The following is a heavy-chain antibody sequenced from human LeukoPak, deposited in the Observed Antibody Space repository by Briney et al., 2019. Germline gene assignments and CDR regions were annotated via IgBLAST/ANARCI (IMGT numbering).Heavy chain of an antibody. J-gene: IGHJ1*01. CDR1: GDFISSSSYY. CDR3: ARRRYYDSTGYFE. Sequence: PSETLSLTCTVSGDFISSSSYYWGWIRQPPGKGLEWFGDIYYTGKTYYNPSLKSRVFISIDTSKNYFSLNLNFVTAADTAVYYCARRRYYDSTGYFEWGRGSLVTVSS. V-gene: IGHV4-39*02. D-gene: IGHD3-22*01. CDR2: IYYTGKT.